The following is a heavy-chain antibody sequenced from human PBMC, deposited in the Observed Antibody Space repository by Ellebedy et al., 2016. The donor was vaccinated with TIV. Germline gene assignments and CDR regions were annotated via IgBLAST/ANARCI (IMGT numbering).Heavy chain of an antibody. Sequence: GESLKISXTASGFIFSNYAMNWVRKAPGKGLEWVAHIGGGRGDTFYADSVQGRFTASRDDSKSTVYLQLSNLRAEDTAIYYCAKDQFMTNGIFDAFDIWGRGRMVSVSS. V-gene: IGHV3-23*01. CDR3: AKDQFMTNGIFDAFDI. CDR1: GFIFSNYA. D-gene: IGHD2-15*01. J-gene: IGHJ3*02. CDR2: IGGGRGDT.